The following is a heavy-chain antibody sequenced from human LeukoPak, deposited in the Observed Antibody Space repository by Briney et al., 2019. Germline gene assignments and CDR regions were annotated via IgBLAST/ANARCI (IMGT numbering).Heavy chain of an antibody. D-gene: IGHD3-3*01. CDR3: ARARSDFWSGYYTGDYFDY. J-gene: IGHJ4*02. CDR2: IYHSGST. Sequence: TSETLSLTCAVSGYSISSGYYWGWIRQPPGKGLEWIASIYHSGSTSYNPSLKSRVTISVDTSKNQFSLKLSSVTAADTAVYYCARARSDFWSGYYTGDYFDYWGQGTLVTVSS. V-gene: IGHV4-38-2*01. CDR1: GYSISSGYY.